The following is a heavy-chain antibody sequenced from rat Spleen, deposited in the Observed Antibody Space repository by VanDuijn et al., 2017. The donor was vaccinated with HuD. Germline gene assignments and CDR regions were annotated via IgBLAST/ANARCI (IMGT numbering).Heavy chain of an antibody. V-gene: IGHV3-1*01. Sequence: ELQLQESGPGLVKPSQSLSLTCSVTGYSITSNYWGWIRKFPGNKMEWMGYIDYSGRTSYNPSLKSRISITRETSKNQFFLQLNSVTTEDTATYYCTRGLSMSSTNYYYALFAYWGQGTLVTVSS. CDR2: IDYSGRT. D-gene: IGHD1-6*01. J-gene: IGHJ3*01. CDR1: GYSITSNY. CDR3: TRGLSMSSTNYYYALFAY.